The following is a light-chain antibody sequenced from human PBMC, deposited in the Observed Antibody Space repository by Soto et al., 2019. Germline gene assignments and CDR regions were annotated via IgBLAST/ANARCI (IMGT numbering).Light chain of an antibody. Sequence: EIVLTQSPGTLSLSPGERATLSCRASESVTSDCLAWYRQRPGQAPRLLIYGASPRATGTPDRISGSGSGTDFTLTISRLEPEDFAVYFCQQCGSSRRTFGQGTRLEIK. CDR3: QQCGSSRRT. CDR2: GAS. J-gene: IGKJ1*01. V-gene: IGKV3-20*01. CDR1: ESVTSDC.